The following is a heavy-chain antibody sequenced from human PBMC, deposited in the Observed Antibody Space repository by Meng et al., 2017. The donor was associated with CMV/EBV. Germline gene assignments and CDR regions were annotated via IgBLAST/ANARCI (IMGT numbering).Heavy chain of an antibody. D-gene: IGHD4-11*01. CDR1: GFTFSSYW. V-gene: IGHV3-74*01. CDR3: AREISHYGINWFDP. CDR2: INSDGSST. J-gene: IGHJ5*02. Sequence: GGSLRLSCAASGFTFSSYWMHWVRQAPGKGLVWVSRINSDGSSTSYADSVKGRFTISRDNDKNTLYLQMNSLRAEDTAVYYCAREISHYGINWFDPWGQGTLVTVSS.